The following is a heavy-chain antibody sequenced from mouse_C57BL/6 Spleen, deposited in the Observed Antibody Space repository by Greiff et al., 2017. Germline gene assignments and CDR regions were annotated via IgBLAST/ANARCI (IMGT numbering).Heavy chain of an antibody. V-gene: IGHV1-75*01. D-gene: IGHD2-14*01. CDR2: IFPGSGST. Sequence: VQLQQSGPELVKPGASVKLSCKASGYTFTDYSINWVKQRPGQGLVWIGWIFPGSGSTYYNEKFKGKATLTVDKSSSTVYMLLSSLTAEDSAVYVCARKDYRNVFAYWGQGTLGTVSA. CDR3: ARKDYRNVFAY. CDR1: GYTFTDYS. J-gene: IGHJ3*01.